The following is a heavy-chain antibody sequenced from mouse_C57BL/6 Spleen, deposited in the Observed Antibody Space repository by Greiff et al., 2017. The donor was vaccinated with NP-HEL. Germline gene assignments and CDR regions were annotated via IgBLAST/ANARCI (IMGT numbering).Heavy chain of an antibody. Sequence: QVQLQQPGAELVKPGASVKLSCKASGYTFTSYWMQWVKQRPGQGLEWIGEIDPSDSYTNYNQKFKGKATLTVDTSSSTAYMQLSSLTSEDSAVYYCARSSSLLLRRTWFAYWGQGTLVTVSA. D-gene: IGHD1-1*01. CDR3: ARSSSLLLRRTWFAY. CDR2: IDPSDSYT. CDR1: GYTFTSYW. V-gene: IGHV1-50*01. J-gene: IGHJ3*01.